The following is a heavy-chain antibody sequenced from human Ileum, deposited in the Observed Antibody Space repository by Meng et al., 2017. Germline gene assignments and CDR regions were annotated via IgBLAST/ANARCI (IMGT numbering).Heavy chain of an antibody. CDR3: ARQVNSDGYPRYFDF. CDR2: IYYSGTT. J-gene: IGHJ4*02. CDR1: GGSITSSSYS. Sequence: QLQLQESGPGPGKPWWTLSLTVTVSGGSITSSSYSCGWIRQPPGKGLEWIGYIYYSGTTYYNPSLKSRATISEDTAKNQFSLNLSSVTAADTAVYYCARQVNSDGYPRYFDFWGQGTLVTVSS. D-gene: IGHD5-24*01. V-gene: IGHV4-39*01.